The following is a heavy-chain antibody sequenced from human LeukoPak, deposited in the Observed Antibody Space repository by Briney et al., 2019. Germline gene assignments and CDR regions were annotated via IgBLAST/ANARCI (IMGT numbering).Heavy chain of an antibody. Sequence: SETLSLTCTVSGGSISSGNYYWSWIRQPAGKGLEWIGRIYTSGSTNYNPSLKSRVTISLDTSKNQFSLKLTSVTAADTAVYYCARDDYYMDVWGKGTTVTISS. V-gene: IGHV4-61*02. CDR3: ARDDYYMDV. CDR1: GGSISSGNYY. CDR2: IYTSGST. J-gene: IGHJ6*03.